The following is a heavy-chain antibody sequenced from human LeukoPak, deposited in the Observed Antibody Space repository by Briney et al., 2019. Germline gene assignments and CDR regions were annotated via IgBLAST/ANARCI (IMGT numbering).Heavy chain of an antibody. CDR1: GYTFTSYD. CDR3: ARAPTGVAVAGTIGFDY. CDR2: MNPNSGNT. J-gene: IGHJ4*02. D-gene: IGHD6-19*01. Sequence: ASVKVSCKASGYTFTSYDISWVRQATGQGLEWMGWMNPNSGNTGYAQKFQGRVTMTRNTSISTAYMELSSLRSEDTAVYYCARAPTGVAVAGTIGFDYWGQGTLVTVSS. V-gene: IGHV1-8*01.